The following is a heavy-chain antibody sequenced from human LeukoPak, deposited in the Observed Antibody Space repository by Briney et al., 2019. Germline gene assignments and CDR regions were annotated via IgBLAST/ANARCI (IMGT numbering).Heavy chain of an antibody. V-gene: IGHV3-49*04. J-gene: IGHJ4*02. Sequence: GGSLRLSCTASGFTFGDYAMTWVRQAPGKGLEWVGFIASETYGGTAEYAASVKGRFTISRDDSKSIAYLQMSSLKTEDTAVYYCTRDQTPYYWGQGTLVTVSS. CDR1: GFTFGDYA. CDR3: TRDQTPYY. CDR2: IASETYGGTA.